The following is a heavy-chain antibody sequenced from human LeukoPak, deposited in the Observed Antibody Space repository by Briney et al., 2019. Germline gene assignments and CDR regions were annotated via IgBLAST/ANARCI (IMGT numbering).Heavy chain of an antibody. CDR1: GYTFTNYA. Sequence: EASVKVSCKASGYTFTNYAINWVRQATGQGLEWMGWMNPNSGNTGYAQKFQGRVTITRNTSISTAYMELSSLRSEDTAVYYCARRFGELLSHAFDIWGQGTMVTVSS. J-gene: IGHJ3*02. CDR2: MNPNSGNT. CDR3: ARRFGELLSHAFDI. D-gene: IGHD3-10*01. V-gene: IGHV1-8*03.